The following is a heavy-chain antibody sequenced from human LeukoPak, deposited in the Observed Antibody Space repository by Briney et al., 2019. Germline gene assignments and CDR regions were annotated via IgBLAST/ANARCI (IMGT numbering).Heavy chain of an antibody. V-gene: IGHV5-51*01. CDR3: ARLKVAAIGVFDI. Sequence: GESLKISCKCSGFSFTRYWIGWLRQMPRKGLERMGIIYPGDSDTRYHPSFQGQVTISADKSLSTAYLQWSSLKASDTAMYYCARLKVAAIGVFDIWGQGTMVTVSS. CDR1: GFSFTRYW. J-gene: IGHJ3*02. D-gene: IGHD2-2*01. CDR2: IYPGDSDT.